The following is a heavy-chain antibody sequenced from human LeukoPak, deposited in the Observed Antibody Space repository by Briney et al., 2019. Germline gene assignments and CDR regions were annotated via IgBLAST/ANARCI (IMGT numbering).Heavy chain of an antibody. D-gene: IGHD3-10*01. Sequence: ASVKVSCKASGSTFTDYYMHWVRQAPGQGLEWMGWINPNSGGTNFAQKFQGRVTMTRDTSISTAYMELNRLRSDDTAVYYCARVAGPADYWGQGTLVTVSS. CDR2: INPNSGGT. J-gene: IGHJ4*02. CDR1: GSTFTDYY. CDR3: ARVAGPADY. V-gene: IGHV1-2*02.